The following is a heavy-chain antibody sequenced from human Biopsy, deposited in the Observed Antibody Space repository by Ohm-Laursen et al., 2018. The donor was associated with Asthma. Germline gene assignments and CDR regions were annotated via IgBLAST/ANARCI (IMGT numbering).Heavy chain of an antibody. J-gene: IGHJ4*02. D-gene: IGHD6-19*01. V-gene: IGHV3-30*03. Sequence: SLRLSCTASGFVFRSHATHWVRQAPGKGLEWVAVVSYDGGVAHYADSMKGRFTISRDNAKSTLYLQMNRLRTDDTAVYYCAREGVAGTHIEDWGQGTLVTVSS. CDR3: AREGVAGTHIED. CDR1: GFVFRSHA. CDR2: VSYDGGVA.